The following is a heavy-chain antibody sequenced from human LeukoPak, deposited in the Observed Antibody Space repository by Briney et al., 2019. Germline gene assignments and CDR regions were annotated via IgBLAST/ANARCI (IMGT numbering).Heavy chain of an antibody. CDR1: GFTFSSYS. D-gene: IGHD3-10*01. CDR3: ARTALGYYGSGGTDAFDI. CDR2: ISSSSSYI. J-gene: IGHJ3*02. V-gene: IGHV3-21*01. Sequence: GGSLRLSCAASGFTFSSYSMNWVRQAPGKGLEWVSSISSSSSYIYYADSVKGRFTISRDNAKNSLYLQMNSLRAEDTAVYYCARTALGYYGSGGTDAFDIWGQGTMVTVSS.